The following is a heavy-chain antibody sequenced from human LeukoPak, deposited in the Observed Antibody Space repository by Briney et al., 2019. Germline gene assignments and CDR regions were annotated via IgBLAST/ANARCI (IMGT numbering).Heavy chain of an antibody. CDR1: GGSFSGYY. CDR2: IDRSRRT. CDR3: AAGDYVDYVAY. Sequence: KPSETLSLTCAVYGGSFSGYYWSWIRQPPGKGLEWIGYIDRSRRTDYSPSLKSRLTLSQDTSKKQFSLRLSSVTAADTAVYYCAAGDYVDYVAYWGQGTLVTVSS. V-gene: IGHV4-34*01. J-gene: IGHJ4*02. D-gene: IGHD4-17*01.